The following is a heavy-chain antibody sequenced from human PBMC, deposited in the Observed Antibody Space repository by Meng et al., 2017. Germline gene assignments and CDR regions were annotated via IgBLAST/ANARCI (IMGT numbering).Heavy chain of an antibody. CDR1: GGSFSSYY. CDR3: ARDLIVVVPAAINYYYYGMDV. J-gene: IGHJ6*02. D-gene: IGHD2-2*01. V-gene: IGHV4-39*07. Sequence: SETLSLTCAVYGGSFSSYYWGWIRQPPGKGLEWIGSIYYSGSTYYNPSLKSRVTISVDTSKNQFSLKLSSVTAADTAVYYCARDLIVVVPAAINYYYYGMDVWGQGTTVTVSS. CDR2: IYYSGST.